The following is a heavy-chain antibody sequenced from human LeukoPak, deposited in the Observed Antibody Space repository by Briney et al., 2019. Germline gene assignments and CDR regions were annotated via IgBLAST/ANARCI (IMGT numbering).Heavy chain of an antibody. Sequence: SVKVSCKASGGTFSSYAISWVRQAPGQGLEWMGGIIPIFGTTNYAQKFQGRVTITADKSTSTAYMDLSSLRSEDTAVYYCATRRLGYCSSTSCYGWFDPWGQGTLVTVSS. CDR3: ATRRLGYCSSTSCYGWFDP. CDR2: IIPIFGTT. D-gene: IGHD2-2*01. V-gene: IGHV1-69*06. CDR1: GGTFSSYA. J-gene: IGHJ5*02.